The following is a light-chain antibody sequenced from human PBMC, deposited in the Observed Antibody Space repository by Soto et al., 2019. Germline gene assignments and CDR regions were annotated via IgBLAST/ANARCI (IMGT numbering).Light chain of an antibody. CDR1: QTVGRN. CDR3: QHYYNWPRT. J-gene: IGKJ1*01. V-gene: IGKV3-15*01. CDR2: GAS. Sequence: EIVMTQSPATLSVSPGERATLSCRSSQTVGRNLAWYQQKPGQAPRLLFYGASTRATGIPARFSGSGSGTEFTLTISSLQSEDFAVYYCQHYYNWPRTFGQGTKVDIK.